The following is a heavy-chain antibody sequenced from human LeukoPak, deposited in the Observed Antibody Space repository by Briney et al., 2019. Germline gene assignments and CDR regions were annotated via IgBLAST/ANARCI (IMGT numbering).Heavy chain of an antibody. J-gene: IGHJ4*02. D-gene: IGHD1-26*01. V-gene: IGHV3-66*02. CDR3: AKYSGSYVGFDY. CDR2: LYSGGTT. Sequence: GGSLRLSCAASGFTVSSNYMSRVRQAPGKGREGVSLLYSGGTTYYADSVKGRFTISRDNAKNTLYLQVNRLRAEDTAVYYCAKYSGSYVGFDYWGQGTLVTVSS. CDR1: GFTVSSNY.